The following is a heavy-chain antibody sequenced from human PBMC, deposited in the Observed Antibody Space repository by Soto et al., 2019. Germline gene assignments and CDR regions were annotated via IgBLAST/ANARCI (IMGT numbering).Heavy chain of an antibody. CDR1: GYTFNDFG. CDR2: IYSKVGTI. CDR3: ARDIGFDIDY. J-gene: IGHJ4*02. Sequence: QVQLVQSGAEVQKPGASVKVSCKTSGYTFNDFGITWVRQAPGLGLEWLGWIYSKVGTINFAPKFQGRVIMTTDTSTSTAYMELTSLTFDDSAVYFCARDIGFDIDYWGQGTLVTVS. D-gene: IGHD5-12*01. V-gene: IGHV1-18*01.